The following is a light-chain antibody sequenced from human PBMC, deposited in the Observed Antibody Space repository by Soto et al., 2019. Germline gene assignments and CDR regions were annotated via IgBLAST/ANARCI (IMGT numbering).Light chain of an antibody. V-gene: IGLV2-11*01. CDR3: CSHSGSDSLL. CDR2: DVS. Sequence: QSALTQPRSVSGSPGESVTISCSGTSSDVGSYNYVSWYQQYPGKAPKVMIYDVSERPSEVPVRFSGSKSGNTASLTISGLQAEDEAEYFCCSHSGSDSLLFGGGTQLTVL. J-gene: IGLJ2*01. CDR1: SSDVGSYNY.